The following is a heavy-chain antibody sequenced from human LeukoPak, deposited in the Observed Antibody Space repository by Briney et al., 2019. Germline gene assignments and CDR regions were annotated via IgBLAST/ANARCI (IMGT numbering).Heavy chain of an antibody. D-gene: IGHD4-11*01. CDR1: GFTYSHFG. Sequence: GVSLRLSCTASGFTYSHFGMHWVRQAPGKGLEWVAVIWSDGTEKYYGDAVKGRFTISRDNSRNTLYLQMNNLGDDDTAVYYCSKDAQRGFDYSNSLEYWGQGTLVIVSS. CDR3: SKDAQRGFDYSNSLEY. CDR2: IWSDGTEK. J-gene: IGHJ4*02. V-gene: IGHV3-33*06.